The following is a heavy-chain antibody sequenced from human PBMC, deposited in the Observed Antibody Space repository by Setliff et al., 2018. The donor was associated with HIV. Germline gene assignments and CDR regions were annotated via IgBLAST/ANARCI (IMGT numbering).Heavy chain of an antibody. CDR2: IYYSGST. D-gene: IGHD4-17*01. CDR1: GDSISRFS. Sequence: PSETLSLTCNVSGDSISRFSWSWIRQPPGKGLEWIGYIYYSGSTNYNPSLKSRVTISVDTSKNQFSLKLSSVTAADTAVYYCARDLGDYRGWDAFDIWGQGTMVTVSS. CDR3: ARDLGDYRGWDAFDI. J-gene: IGHJ3*02. V-gene: IGHV4-59*01.